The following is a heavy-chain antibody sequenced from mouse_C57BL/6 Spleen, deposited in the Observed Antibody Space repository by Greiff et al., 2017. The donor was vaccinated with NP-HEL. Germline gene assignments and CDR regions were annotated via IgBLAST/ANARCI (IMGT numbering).Heavy chain of an antibody. CDR2: IDSEDGES. CDR1: GFNIKDYY. Sequence: EVKLMESGAELVKPGASVKLSCTASGFNIKDYYMHWVQQRTEQGLEWIGRIDSEDGESKYASVFRGKATITAETTTHTAYLQRSSLTSEDTAVYYCARSDCVYFDYWGQGTTLTVSS. CDR3: ARSDCVYFDY. D-gene: IGHD2-13*01. V-gene: IGHV14-2*01. J-gene: IGHJ2*01.